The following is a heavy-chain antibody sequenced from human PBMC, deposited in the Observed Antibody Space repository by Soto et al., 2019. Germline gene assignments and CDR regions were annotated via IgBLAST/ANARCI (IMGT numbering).Heavy chain of an antibody. V-gene: IGHV3-7*03. D-gene: IGHD3-16*01. Sequence: GSLRLSCAASGFTFSRYWMSWVRQTPGKGLEWVAHIKDHGSEMFYVDSVKGRFTIYRDNAKNSLYLQMNYVRAEDTAVYYCARGLSVEMAQIMGCYFDYWGQGILVTVSS. CDR3: ARGLSVEMAQIMGCYFDY. CDR2: IKDHGSEM. CDR1: GFTFSRYW. J-gene: IGHJ4*02.